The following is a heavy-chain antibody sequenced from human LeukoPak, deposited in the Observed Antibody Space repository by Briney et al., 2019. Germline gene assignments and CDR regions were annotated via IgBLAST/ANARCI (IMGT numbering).Heavy chain of an antibody. Sequence: GGSLRLSCAASGFTFSSYWMSWVRQAPGKGLEWVANIKQDGSEKYYVDSVKGRFTISRDNAKNSLYLQMNSLRAEDTAVYYCARWVPGYNWNRGRYYFDCWGQGTLVTVSS. J-gene: IGHJ4*02. V-gene: IGHV3-7*01. D-gene: IGHD1-20*01. CDR2: IKQDGSEK. CDR3: ARWVPGYNWNRGRYYFDC. CDR1: GFTFSSYW.